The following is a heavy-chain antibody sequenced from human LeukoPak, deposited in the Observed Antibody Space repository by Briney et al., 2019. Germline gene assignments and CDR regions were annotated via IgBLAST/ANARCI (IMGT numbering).Heavy chain of an antibody. Sequence: GGSLRLSCAASGFTFSSYSMNWVRHAPGKGLEWVSSISSSSSYIYYADSVKGRFTISRDNAKNSLYLQMNSLRAEDTAVYYCASPLGYSSGWVNWGQGTLVTVSS. CDR1: GFTFSSYS. V-gene: IGHV3-21*01. CDR2: ISSSSSYI. CDR3: ASPLGYSSGWVN. D-gene: IGHD6-19*01. J-gene: IGHJ4*02.